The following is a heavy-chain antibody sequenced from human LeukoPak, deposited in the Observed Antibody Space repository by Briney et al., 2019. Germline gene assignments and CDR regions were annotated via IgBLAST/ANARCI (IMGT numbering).Heavy chain of an antibody. V-gene: IGHV4-30-2*01. CDR3: ARVPYSSSWYDRYYFDY. CDR1: GGSISSGGYS. CDR2: IYHSGST. Sequence: SETLSLTCAVSGGSISSGGYSWSWIRQPPGKGLEWIGYIYHSGSTYYNPSLKSRVTISVDRSKNQFSLKLSSVTAADTAVYYCARVPYSSSWYDRYYFDYWGQGTLVTVSS. D-gene: IGHD6-13*01. J-gene: IGHJ4*02.